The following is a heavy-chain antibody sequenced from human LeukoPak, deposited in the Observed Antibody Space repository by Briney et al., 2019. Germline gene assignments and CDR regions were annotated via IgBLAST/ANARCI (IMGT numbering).Heavy chain of an antibody. D-gene: IGHD3-10*01. V-gene: IGHV1-46*01. CDR2: INPTGGST. J-gene: IGHJ6*03. Sequence: ASVKVSCKASGYTFTSYYMHWVRQAPGQGLEWMGLINPTGGSTGYAQKFQGRVTMTRDMSTSTVYMELSSLRSEDTAVYYCARDSYGSGSYYNYMDVWGKGTTVTVSS. CDR1: GYTFTSYY. CDR3: ARDSYGSGSYYNYMDV.